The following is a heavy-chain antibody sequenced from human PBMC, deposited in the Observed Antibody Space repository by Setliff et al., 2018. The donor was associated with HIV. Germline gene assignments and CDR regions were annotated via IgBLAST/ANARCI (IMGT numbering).Heavy chain of an antibody. V-gene: IGHV3-7*05. D-gene: IGHD5-12*01. CDR2: IKQDGNEE. CDR3: VKSQSQWLRFDVFDL. J-gene: IGHJ3*01. CDR1: GFTFSSYW. Sequence: GGSLRLSCSASGFTFSSYWMTWVRQPPGKGLEWVANIKQDGNEEDYLDSVKGRFTISRDNAKNSLYLQMNTLRSEDSAVYYCVKSQSQWLRFDVFDLWGQGTMVTVSS.